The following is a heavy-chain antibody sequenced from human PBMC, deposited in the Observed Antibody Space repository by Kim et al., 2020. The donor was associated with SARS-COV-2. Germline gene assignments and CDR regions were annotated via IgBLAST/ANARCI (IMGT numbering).Heavy chain of an antibody. CDR2: ISWNSGDR. CDR3: ASSPGYTYGYWYFDL. V-gene: IGHV3-9*01. CDR1: GFAFGNFA. D-gene: IGHD5-18*01. J-gene: IGHJ2*01. Sequence: GGSLRLSCAGSGFAFGNFAMHWVRQAPGKGLEWVSTISWNSGDRGYADSVKGRFTISRDNAKYTLYVDVNSLRVEDTAVYYCASSPGYTYGYWYFDLWGHGTLVTVSS.